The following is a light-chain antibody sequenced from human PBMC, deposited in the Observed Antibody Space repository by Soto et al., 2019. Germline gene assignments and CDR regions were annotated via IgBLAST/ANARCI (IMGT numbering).Light chain of an antibody. V-gene: IGLV1-40*01. CDR3: QSYDSSLSGRGYV. J-gene: IGLJ1*01. CDR1: SSNIGAGYG. Sequence: QSVLTQPPSVSGAPGQRVTISCTGSSSNIGAGYGVHWYQQLPGTAPKLLIYGNSNRPSGVPDRFSGSKSGTSASLAITGLQAEDEADYYCQSYDSSLSGRGYVFGTGTKLTVL. CDR2: GNS.